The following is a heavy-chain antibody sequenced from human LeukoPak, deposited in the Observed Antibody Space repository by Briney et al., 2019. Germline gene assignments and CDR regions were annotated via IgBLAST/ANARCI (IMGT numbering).Heavy chain of an antibody. CDR2: IIPIFGTA. J-gene: IGHJ4*02. CDR3: ARDLHTAMVEGY. CDR1: GGTFSSYA. D-gene: IGHD5-18*01. V-gene: IGHV1-69*13. Sequence: SVKVSCKASGGTFSSYAISWVRQAPGQGLEWMGGIIPIFGTANYAQKFQGRVTITADESTSTAYMELSSLRSEDTAVYYCARDLHTAMVEGYWGQGNLVTVSS.